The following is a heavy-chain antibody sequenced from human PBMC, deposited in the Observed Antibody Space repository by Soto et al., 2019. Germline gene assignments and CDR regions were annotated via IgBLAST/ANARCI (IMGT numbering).Heavy chain of an antibody. CDR3: ARIPSNFWSGYYTLAFDY. CDR1: GYTFTSYY. V-gene: IGHV1-46*01. J-gene: IGHJ4*02. D-gene: IGHD3-3*01. Sequence: ASVKVSCKASGYTFTSYYMHWVRQAPGQGLEWMGIINPSGGSTSYAQKFQGRVTMTRDTSTSTVYMELSSLRSEDTAVYYCARIPSNFWSGYYTLAFDYWGQGTLVTVSS. CDR2: INPSGGST.